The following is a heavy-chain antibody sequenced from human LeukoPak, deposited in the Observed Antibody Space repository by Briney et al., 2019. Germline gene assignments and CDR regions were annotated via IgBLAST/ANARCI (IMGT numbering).Heavy chain of an antibody. Sequence: PGGSLRLSCAASGFTFSSYAMHWVRQAPGKGLEWVAVISYDGSNKYYADSVKGRFTISRDNSKNTLYLQINSLRAEDTAVYYCARPPGVATGYFDYWGQGTLVTVSS. D-gene: IGHD5-12*01. V-gene: IGHV3-30-3*01. CDR1: GFTFSSYA. CDR2: ISYDGSNK. J-gene: IGHJ4*02. CDR3: ARPPGVATGYFDY.